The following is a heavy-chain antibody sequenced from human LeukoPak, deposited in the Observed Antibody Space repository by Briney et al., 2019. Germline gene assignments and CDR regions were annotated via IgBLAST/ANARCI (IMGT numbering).Heavy chain of an antibody. CDR1: GGSISSYY. V-gene: IGHV4-59*01. J-gene: IGHJ4*02. Sequence: SETLSLTCTASGGSISSYYWSWIRQPPGKGLEWIGYIYYSGSTNYNPSLKSRVTISVDTSKNQFSLKLSFVTAADTAVYYCARDSGYPYYFDYWGQGTLVTVSS. CDR3: ARDSGYPYYFDY. D-gene: IGHD5-12*01. CDR2: IYYSGST.